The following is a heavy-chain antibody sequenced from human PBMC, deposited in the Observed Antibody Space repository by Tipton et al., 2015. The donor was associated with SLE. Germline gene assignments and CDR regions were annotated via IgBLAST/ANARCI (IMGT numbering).Heavy chain of an antibody. CDR1: GFTFSSYG. CDR3: GAGHGMDV. Sequence: SLRLSCAASGFTFSSYGMHWVRQAPGKGLEWVAVISYDGSNKYYADSVKGRFTISRDNSKNTLYPQMNSLRAEDTAVYYSGAGHGMDVWGQGTTVTVSS. D-gene: IGHD1-14*01. CDR2: ISYDGSNK. J-gene: IGHJ6*02. V-gene: IGHV3-30*19.